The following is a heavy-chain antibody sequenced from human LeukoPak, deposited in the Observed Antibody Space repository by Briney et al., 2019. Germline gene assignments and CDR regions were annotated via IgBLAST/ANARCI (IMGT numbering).Heavy chain of an antibody. CDR2: INPSGCST. CDR3: ARPTTVGNAFHI. J-gene: IGHJ3*02. Sequence: ASVNVSCKASGYTFTTYYMHWVRQAPGQGLAWMGIINPSGCSTAYAQKFQGRVTMTRDTSTNTVYMELSSLRSEDTAVYYCARPTTVGNAFHIWGQGTMVTVSS. CDR1: GYTFTTYY. D-gene: IGHD4-23*01. V-gene: IGHV1-46*01.